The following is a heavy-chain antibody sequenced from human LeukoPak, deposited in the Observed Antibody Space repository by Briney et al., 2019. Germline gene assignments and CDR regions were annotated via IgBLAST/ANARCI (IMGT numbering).Heavy chain of an antibody. D-gene: IGHD3-22*01. CDR1: GFTFSGYV. J-gene: IGHJ4*02. Sequence: PGGSLRLSCAASGFTFSGYVMIWVRQAPGKGLEWVSTISGRGDSTYYADSVKGRSTISRDNSKNTLYLRMRSLRVEDTAVYYCAAHYYYDRPHPYHDYWGQGTLVTVSS. V-gene: IGHV3-23*01. CDR3: AAHYYYDRPHPYHDY. CDR2: ISGRGDST.